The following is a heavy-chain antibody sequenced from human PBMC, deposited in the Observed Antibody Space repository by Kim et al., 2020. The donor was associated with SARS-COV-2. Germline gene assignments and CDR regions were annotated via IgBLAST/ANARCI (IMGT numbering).Heavy chain of an antibody. Sequence: TYNADSVKARFTISRDNAKNSLYRQMNSLRAEDTAVYYCARGSMVHLFDYWGQGTLVTVSS. J-gene: IGHJ4*02. V-gene: IGHV3-11*01. CDR3: ARGSMVHLFDY. CDR2: T. D-gene: IGHD3-10*01.